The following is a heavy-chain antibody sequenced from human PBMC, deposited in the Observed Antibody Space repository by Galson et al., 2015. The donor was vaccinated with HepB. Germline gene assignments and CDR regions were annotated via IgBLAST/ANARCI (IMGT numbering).Heavy chain of an antibody. CDR3: VREGTYYYDSSGYRGALDI. V-gene: IGHV3-72*01. Sequence: LRLSCAASGFTFSEHFMDWVRQAPGKGLDWVGRSRRRGNSYITEYDASVKGRFTISRDDSKNSLYLLMNSLKTEDTAVYYCVREGTYYYDSSGYRGALDIWGQGTVVTVSS. J-gene: IGHJ3*02. CDR1: GFTFSEHF. D-gene: IGHD3-22*01. CDR2: SRRRGNSYIT.